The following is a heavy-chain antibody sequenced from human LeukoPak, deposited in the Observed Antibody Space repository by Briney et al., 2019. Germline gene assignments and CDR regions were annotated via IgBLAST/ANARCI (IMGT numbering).Heavy chain of an antibody. CDR1: GGSITSSRYY. D-gene: IGHD2-21*02. Sequence: SETLSLTCSVSGGSITSSRYYWGWIRQSPGGGLEWIGTIYYSWSTYYNPALRSRVTISADTAKTQFSLNLSPVTAAYTAVYYCARHVSSDLRIVVVTSDRYFDLWGRGTLVTVSS. J-gene: IGHJ2*01. CDR2: IYYSWST. CDR3: ARHVSSDLRIVVVTSDRYFDL. V-gene: IGHV4-39*01.